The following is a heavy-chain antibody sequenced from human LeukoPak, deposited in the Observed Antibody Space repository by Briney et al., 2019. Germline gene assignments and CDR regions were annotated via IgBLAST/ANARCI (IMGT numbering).Heavy chain of an antibody. J-gene: IGHJ4*02. CDR2: TRNKANSYTT. V-gene: IGHV3-72*01. CDR1: GFTFSDHY. Sequence: GGSLRRSCAASGFTFSDHYMDWVRQAPGKGLEWVGRTRNKANSYTTEYAASVKGRFTISRDDSKNSLYLQMNSLKNEDTAVYYCARVRSGSYFDYWGQGTLVTVSS. CDR3: ARVRSGSYFDY. D-gene: IGHD1-26*01.